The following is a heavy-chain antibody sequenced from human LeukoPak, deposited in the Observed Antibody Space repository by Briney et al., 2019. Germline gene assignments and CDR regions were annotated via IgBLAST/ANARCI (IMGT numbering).Heavy chain of an antibody. CDR1: GWPFSGYY. CDR3: ARGRASYDFWSGYLCDY. V-gene: IGHV4-34*01. J-gene: IGHJ4*02. Sequence: PSGTLSLTCAVYGWPFSGYYWSWIRQSPGKGLEWIGEINHSGSTNYNPSLKSRVTISVDPSKDQFSLRLSSVTAADTAVYYCARGRASYDFWSGYLCDYWGQGTLVTVSS. D-gene: IGHD3-3*01. CDR2: INHSGST.